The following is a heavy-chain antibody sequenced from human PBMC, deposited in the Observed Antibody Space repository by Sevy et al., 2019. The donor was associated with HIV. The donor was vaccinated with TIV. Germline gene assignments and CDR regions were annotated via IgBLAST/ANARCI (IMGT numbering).Heavy chain of an antibody. J-gene: IGHJ4*02. Sequence: GGSLRLSCAASGFSFSGYGMHWVRQVPGKGLEWVAIIWDDGSNKDYVDSVKGRFTISRDNSKNTLYLQMNSLRAEDTAVYYCAREGIAVAGIGYYFDYWGQGTLVTVSS. CDR3: AREGIAVAGIGYYFDY. CDR1: GFSFSGYG. CDR2: IWDDGSNK. V-gene: IGHV3-33*01. D-gene: IGHD6-19*01.